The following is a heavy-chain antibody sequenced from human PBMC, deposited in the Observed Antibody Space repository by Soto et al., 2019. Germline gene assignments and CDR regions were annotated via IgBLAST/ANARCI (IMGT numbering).Heavy chain of an antibody. CDR2: IWYDGSNK. CDR1: GFTFSSYG. CDR3: ARDYDSSGYYLGYFDY. Sequence: QLGGSLRLSCAASGFTFSSYGMHWVRQAPGKGLEWVAVIWYDGSNKYYADSVKGRFTISRDNSKNTLYLQMNSLRAEDTAVYYCARDYDSSGYYLGYFDYWGQGTLVTVSS. D-gene: IGHD3-22*01. V-gene: IGHV3-33*01. J-gene: IGHJ4*02.